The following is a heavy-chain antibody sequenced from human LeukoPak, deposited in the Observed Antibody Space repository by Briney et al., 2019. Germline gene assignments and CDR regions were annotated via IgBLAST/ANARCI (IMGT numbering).Heavy chain of an antibody. CDR1: GFTVNNNY. CDR2: IYSGGNT. Sequence: GGSLRLSCAASGFTVNNNYMNWVRQAPGKGLEWVSVIYSGGNTYYADSVKGRFAISRDNSKNTLFLQMNSLKPEDTAVYYCVADYGSSWGQGTLVTVSS. D-gene: IGHD3-10*01. CDR3: VADYGSS. J-gene: IGHJ5*02. V-gene: IGHV3-53*01.